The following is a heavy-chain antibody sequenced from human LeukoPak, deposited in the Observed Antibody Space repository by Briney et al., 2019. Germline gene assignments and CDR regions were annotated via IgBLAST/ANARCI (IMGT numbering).Heavy chain of an antibody. D-gene: IGHD3-10*01. V-gene: IGHV1-2*02. Sequence: ASVTVSCKASGYTFTDYYMHWVRQAPGQGLEWLGWINPNSGGTNYAQKFQGRVTMTRDTSISTAYMELSRLRSDDTAVYYCASWAYGSGSSNYGMDVWGQGTTVTVSS. CDR1: GYTFTDYY. CDR2: INPNSGGT. CDR3: ASWAYGSGSSNYGMDV. J-gene: IGHJ6*02.